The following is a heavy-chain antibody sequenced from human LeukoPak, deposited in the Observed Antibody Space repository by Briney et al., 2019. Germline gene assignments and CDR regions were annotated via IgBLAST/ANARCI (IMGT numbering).Heavy chain of an antibody. Sequence: SQTLSLTCGVSGYSISSGYQWAWIRQSPGKGLEWIGSIYHSGSAHYNPSLKSRVTISVETSKNQFSLNMYSVTAADTAVYYCARDPRWLTPDCTSTSCYENYFDPWGQGTLVTVS. CDR3: ARDPRWLTPDCTSTSCYENYFDP. J-gene: IGHJ5*02. CDR2: IYHSGSA. CDR1: GYSISSGYQ. V-gene: IGHV4-38-2*01. D-gene: IGHD2-2*01.